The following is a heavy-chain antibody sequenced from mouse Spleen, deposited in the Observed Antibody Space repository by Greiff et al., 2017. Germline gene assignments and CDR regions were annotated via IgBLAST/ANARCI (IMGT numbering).Heavy chain of an antibody. CDR3: ARDGRGLPWYFDV. V-gene: IGHV5-16*01. CDR1: GFTFSDYY. D-gene: IGHD3-3*01. Sequence: EVMLVESEGGLVQPGSSMKLSCTASGFTFSDYYMAWVRQVPEKGLEWVANINYDGSSTYYLDSLKSRFIISRDNAKNILYLQMSSLKSEDTATYYCARDGRGLPWYFDVWGAGTTVTVSS. CDR2: INYDGSST. J-gene: IGHJ1*01.